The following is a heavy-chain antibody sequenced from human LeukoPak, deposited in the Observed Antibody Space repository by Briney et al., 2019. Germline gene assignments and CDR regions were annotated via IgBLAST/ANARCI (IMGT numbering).Heavy chain of an antibody. CDR3: AREGYDILTGIGYFDL. V-gene: IGHV4-59*12. D-gene: IGHD3-9*01. CDR2: IYHSGST. CDR1: GGSINSYY. Sequence: SETLSLTCTVSGGSINSYYWSWIRQPAGKGLEWIGYIYHSGSTYYNPSLKSRVTISVDRSKNQFSLKLSSVTAADTAVYYCAREGYDILTGIGYFDLWGRGTLVTVSS. J-gene: IGHJ2*01.